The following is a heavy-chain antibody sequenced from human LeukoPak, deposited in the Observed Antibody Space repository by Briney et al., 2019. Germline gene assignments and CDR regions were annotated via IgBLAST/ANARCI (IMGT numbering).Heavy chain of an antibody. J-gene: IGHJ2*01. CDR1: GGSISSYY. D-gene: IGHD2-21*02. V-gene: IGHV4-59*08. CDR2: IYYSGST. Sequence: SETLSLTCTVSGGSISSYYGSWIRQPPGKGLEWIGYIYYSGSTNYNPSLERRVTISLDTSKKQFSPKLSPVTAADTAVYDCARHDRGGCYSECRRGYFDLWGRGTLVTVSS. CDR3: ARHDRGGCYSECRRGYFDL.